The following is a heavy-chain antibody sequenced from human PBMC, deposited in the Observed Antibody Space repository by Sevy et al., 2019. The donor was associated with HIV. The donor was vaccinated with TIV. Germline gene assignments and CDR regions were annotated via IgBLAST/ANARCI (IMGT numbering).Heavy chain of an antibody. CDR2: INPESGDT. V-gene: IGHV1-2*02. CDR3: ARVQRGGVPDY. J-gene: IGHJ4*02. Sequence: ASVKVPCTSSGYTFIAHYLHWVRQAPGQGLEWMGWINPESGDTRYTEKFQGRVTMTRDTSISTAYMEVITLRSDDTAVYFCARVQRGGVPDYWGQGTLVTVSS. D-gene: IGHD3-10*01. CDR1: GYTFIAHY.